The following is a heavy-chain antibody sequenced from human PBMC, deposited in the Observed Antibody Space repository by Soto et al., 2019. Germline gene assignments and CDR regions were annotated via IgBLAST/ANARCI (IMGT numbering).Heavy chain of an antibody. CDR1: GFTFSSYW. V-gene: IGHV3-7*01. CDR3: ARVASGTYSYYFYY. Sequence: GGSLRLSCAASGFTFSSYWMSWVRQAPGKGLEWVANIKQDGSEKYYVDSVKGRFTISRDNAKNTLYLQMNSLRAEDTAVYYCARVASGTYSYYFYYWGQGTLVSGSA. CDR2: IKQDGSEK. J-gene: IGHJ4*02. D-gene: IGHD1-26*01.